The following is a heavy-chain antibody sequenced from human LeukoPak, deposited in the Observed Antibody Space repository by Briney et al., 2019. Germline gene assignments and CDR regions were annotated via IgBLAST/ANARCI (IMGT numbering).Heavy chain of an antibody. V-gene: IGHV4-59*12. CDR2: IYYSGST. D-gene: IGHD6-19*01. CDR3: ARDRGSSGWFDFDY. Sequence: PSETLSLTCTVSGGSISSYYWSWIRQPPGKGLEWIGYIYYSGSTNYNPSLKSRVTISVDTSRNQFSLKLSSVTAADTAVYYCARDRGSSGWFDFDYWGQGTLVTVSS. CDR1: GGSISSYY. J-gene: IGHJ4*02.